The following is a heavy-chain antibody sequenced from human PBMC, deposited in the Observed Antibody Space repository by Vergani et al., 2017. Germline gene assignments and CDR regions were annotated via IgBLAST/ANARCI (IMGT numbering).Heavy chain of an antibody. V-gene: IGHV5-51*01. D-gene: IGHD3-22*01. CDR2: IHPADSDT. CDR1: GYSFTNYW. CDR3: ARLYGRDSSGSKYFDY. J-gene: IGHJ4*02. Sequence: EVQLVQSGAEVKKPGESLKISCQISGYSFTNYWIGWVRQMPGKGLEWMGIIHPADSDTRYSTSFQGQVTISVDKSISTAYLQRSSPRASDSAMYYCARLYGRDSSGSKYFDYWGQGTLVTVSS.